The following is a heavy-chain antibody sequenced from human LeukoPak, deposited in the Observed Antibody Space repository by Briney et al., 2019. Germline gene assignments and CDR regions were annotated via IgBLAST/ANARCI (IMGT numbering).Heavy chain of an antibody. J-gene: IGHJ4*02. D-gene: IGHD6-6*01. CDR2: ISGDGSMT. CDR3: ARYSSSSGGASHYLDY. CDR1: GFTFRSYW. Sequence: GGSLRLSCAVSGFTFRSYWMHWVRQAPGKGLVWVSRISGDGSMTNYADSVKGRSTISRDNARNTVYLQMNSLRAEDTAVYYCARYSSSSGGASHYLDYWGQGTLVTVSS. V-gene: IGHV3-74*01.